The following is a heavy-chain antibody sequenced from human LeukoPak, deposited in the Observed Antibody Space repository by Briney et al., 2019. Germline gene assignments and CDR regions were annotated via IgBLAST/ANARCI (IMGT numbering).Heavy chain of an antibody. CDR3: ARADFIDAGPYLIGP. CDR2: INTKRGRT. Sequence: ASVMVSYTPSGYSFTDYYIHWVRQAPGHGLEWRGWINTKRGRTSSARKFQGRVTMTRDPSITTVYMDMAWLTSDDTAIYFCARADFIDAGPYLIGPWGQGTLVTVSS. D-gene: IGHD3-3*01. CDR1: GYSFTDYY. V-gene: IGHV1-2*02. J-gene: IGHJ5*02.